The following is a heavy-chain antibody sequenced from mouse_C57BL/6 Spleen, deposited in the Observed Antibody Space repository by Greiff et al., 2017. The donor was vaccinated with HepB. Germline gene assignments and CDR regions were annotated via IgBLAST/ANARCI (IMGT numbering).Heavy chain of an antibody. Sequence: VQLQQSGPELVKPGDSVKISCKASGYSFTGYFMNWVMQSHGKSLEWIGRINPYNGDTFYNQKFKGKATLTVDKSSSTAHMELRSLTSEDSAVYYCARGDGYYGYFDYWGQGTTLTVSS. J-gene: IGHJ2*01. CDR3: ARGDGYYGYFDY. D-gene: IGHD2-3*01. CDR2: INPYNGDT. V-gene: IGHV1-20*01. CDR1: GYSFTGYF.